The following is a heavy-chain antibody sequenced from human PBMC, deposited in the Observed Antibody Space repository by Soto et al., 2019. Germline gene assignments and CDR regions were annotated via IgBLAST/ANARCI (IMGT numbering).Heavy chain of an antibody. V-gene: IGHV3-33*01. Sequence: QVQLVESGGGVVQPGRSLRLSCAASGFTFSSYGMHWVRQSPGRGLEWVAVMWSDGSNKYYADAVKGRFPISRDNSKNTLLLQMDSLRAEDTAVYYCAREREGLHVDYGGQGTLVNVSS. D-gene: IGHD4-4*01. CDR1: GFTFSSYG. J-gene: IGHJ4*02. CDR2: MWSDGSNK. CDR3: AREREGLHVDY.